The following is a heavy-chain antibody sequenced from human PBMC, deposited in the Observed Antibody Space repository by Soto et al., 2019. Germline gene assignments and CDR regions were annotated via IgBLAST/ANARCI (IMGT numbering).Heavy chain of an antibody. CDR1: GGTVINYA. J-gene: IGHJ5*02. V-gene: IGHV1-69*06. CDR3: AREMASGYSRTWFDP. D-gene: IGHD2-15*01. CDR2: IVPKFGTA. Sequence: SVKVSFKASGGTVINYAISWVRQAPGQGLEWMGGIVPKFGTANYAQRLQGRVTISADKSTDSVYMELSSLRSQDTAVYYCAREMASGYSRTWFDPWGQGTLVTVSS.